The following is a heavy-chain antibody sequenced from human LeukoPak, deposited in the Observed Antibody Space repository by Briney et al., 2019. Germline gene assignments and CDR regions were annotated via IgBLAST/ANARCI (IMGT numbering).Heavy chain of an antibody. V-gene: IGHV4-39*07. CDR1: GGSISNSDYY. J-gene: IGHJ4*02. D-gene: IGHD4-11*01. Sequence: SETLSLTCTVSGGSISNSDYYWGWIRQPPGKGLEWIGSKYYSGSTYYNPSLKSRVTISVDTSKNQFSLKLSSVTAADTAVYYCARLLMAGDSNYVFDYWGQGTLVTVSS. CDR2: KYYSGST. CDR3: ARLLMAGDSNYVFDY.